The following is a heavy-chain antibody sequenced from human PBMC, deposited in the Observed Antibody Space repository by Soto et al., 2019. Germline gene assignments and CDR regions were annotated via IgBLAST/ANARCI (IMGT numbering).Heavy chain of an antibody. CDR3: ARGEPDYDILTGLDY. CDR1: GFTFSSYW. CDR2: IKQDGSEK. D-gene: IGHD3-9*01. J-gene: IGHJ4*02. Sequence: EVQLVESGGGLVQPGGSLRLSCAASGFTFSSYWMSWVRQAPGKGLEWVANIKQDGSEKYYVDSVKVRFTISRDNAKNSLYLQMNSLRAEDTAVYYCARGEPDYDILTGLDYWGQGTLVTVSS. V-gene: IGHV3-7*01.